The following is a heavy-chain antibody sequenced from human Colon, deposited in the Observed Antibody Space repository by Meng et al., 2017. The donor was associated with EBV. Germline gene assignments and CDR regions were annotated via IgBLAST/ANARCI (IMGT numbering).Heavy chain of an antibody. J-gene: IGHJ4*02. Sequence: QVPLQESGPGLVKPSQTLSLTCTVSDGSISSGDYYWSWIRQPPGKGLEWIGYIYYSGSTHYNPSLKSRVTISVDTSKNQFSLKVSSVTAADTAVYYCARQATGYCSGGSCYSGSIFDYWGQGTLVTVSS. CDR1: DGSISSGDYY. D-gene: IGHD2-15*01. V-gene: IGHV4-30-4*01. CDR2: IYYSGST. CDR3: ARQATGYCSGGSCYSGSIFDY.